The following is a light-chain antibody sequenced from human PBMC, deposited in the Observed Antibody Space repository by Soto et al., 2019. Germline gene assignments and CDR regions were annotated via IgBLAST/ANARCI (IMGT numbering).Light chain of an antibody. V-gene: IGKV3-20*01. CDR1: QSVSSDY. Sequence: EIVLTQSPGTLSLSPGERATLSCRASQSVSSDYLAWYHQKPGQAPRLLIYGASSKASGIPDRFSGSGSGTDFTLTISRLEPEDFAVYYCQQYGSSPFTFGPGTKVDIK. J-gene: IGKJ3*01. CDR2: GAS. CDR3: QQYGSSPFT.